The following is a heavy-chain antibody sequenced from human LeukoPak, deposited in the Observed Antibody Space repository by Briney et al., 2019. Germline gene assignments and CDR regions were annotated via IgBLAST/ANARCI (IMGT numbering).Heavy chain of an antibody. CDR1: GGSISSSSYY. Sequence: SETLSLTCTVSGGSISSSSYYWGWIRQPPGKGLEWIGSIYHSGSTYYNPSLKSRVTISVDTSKNQFSLKLSSVTAADTAVYYCAREDRFLEWLSPAFDYWGQGTLVTVSS. V-gene: IGHV4-39*07. D-gene: IGHD3-3*01. CDR2: IYHSGST. J-gene: IGHJ4*02. CDR3: AREDRFLEWLSPAFDY.